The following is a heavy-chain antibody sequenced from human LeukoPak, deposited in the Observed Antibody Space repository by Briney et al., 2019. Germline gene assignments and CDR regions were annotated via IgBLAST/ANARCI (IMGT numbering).Heavy chain of an antibody. V-gene: IGHV4-59*08. D-gene: IGHD2-21*02. CDR1: GGSISSYY. J-gene: IGHJ4*02. CDR3: ARHWDGYSFDY. Sequence: SETLSLTCTVSGGSISSYYWSWIRQPPGKGLEWIGYTSYSGSTNYNPSLRSRVTISVDKSKNQFSLKLSSVTAADTAVYYCARHWDGYSFDYWGQGTLVTVS. CDR2: TSYSGST.